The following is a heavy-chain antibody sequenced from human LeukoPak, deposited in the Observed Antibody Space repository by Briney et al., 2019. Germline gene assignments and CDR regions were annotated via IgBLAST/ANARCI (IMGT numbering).Heavy chain of an antibody. V-gene: IGHV4-34*01. J-gene: IGHJ5*02. Sequence: SETLSLTCAVYGGSFSDYFWGWIRQSPGKGLEWIGEIERGGSTVYSPSLQSRVTLSLDSSKIPFSLRLTSVTAADTAVYFCARGGLAGSKWSWFDPWGQGTLVTVSS. CDR3: ARGGLAGSKWSWFDP. CDR1: GGSFSDYF. D-gene: IGHD6-19*01. CDR2: IERGGST.